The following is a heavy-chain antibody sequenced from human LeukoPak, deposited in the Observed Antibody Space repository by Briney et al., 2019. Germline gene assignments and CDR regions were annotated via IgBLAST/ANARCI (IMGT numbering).Heavy chain of an antibody. CDR2: ISGSGGST. CDR3: AKGSSRITIFGVVPEYFDY. D-gene: IGHD3-3*01. CDR1: GFIFSSYA. Sequence: GGSLRLSCAASGFIFSSYAMYWVRQDPGKGLEWVSAISGSGGSTYYADSVKGRFTISRDNSKNTLYLQMNSLRAEDTAVYYCAKGSSRITIFGVVPEYFDYWGQGTLVTVSS. J-gene: IGHJ4*02. V-gene: IGHV3-23*01.